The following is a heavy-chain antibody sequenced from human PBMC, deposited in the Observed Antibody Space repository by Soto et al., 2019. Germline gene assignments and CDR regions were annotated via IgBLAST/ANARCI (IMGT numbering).Heavy chain of an antibody. CDR1: GYTFTSYA. CDR3: ARPRGSYRLFDY. Sequence: ASVKVSCKASGYTFTSYAMHWVRQAPGQRLEWMGSINAGNGNTKYSQKFQGRVTITRDTSASTAYMELSSLRSEDTAVYYCARPRGSYRLFDYWGQGTLVTVSS. CDR2: INAGNGNT. D-gene: IGHD3-16*02. V-gene: IGHV1-3*01. J-gene: IGHJ4*02.